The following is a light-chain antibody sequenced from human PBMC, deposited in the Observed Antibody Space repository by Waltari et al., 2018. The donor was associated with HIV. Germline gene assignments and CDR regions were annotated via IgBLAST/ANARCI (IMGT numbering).Light chain of an antibody. CDR2: EDN. J-gene: IGLJ3*02. Sequence: NFMLTQPHSVSESPGKTVTISCTRTSGTIANNYVQWYQQRPGSAPTNVIDEDNQRPSGVPDRFSGSIDRSSNSASLTSSGLKTEDEADYYCQSYDSTTWVFGGGTKLTVL. CDR1: SGTIANNY. CDR3: QSYDSTTWV. V-gene: IGLV6-57*03.